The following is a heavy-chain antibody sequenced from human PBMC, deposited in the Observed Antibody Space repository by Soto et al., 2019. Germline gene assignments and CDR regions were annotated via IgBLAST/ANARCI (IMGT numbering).Heavy chain of an antibody. CDR3: AQYSSGRDAFDI. D-gene: IGHD6-19*01. V-gene: IGHV1-69*02. J-gene: IGHJ3*02. CDR2: IIPILGIA. CDR1: GGTFSSYT. Sequence: SVKVSCKASGGTFSSYTISWVRQAPGQGLEWMGRIIPILGIANYAQKFQGRVTITADKSTSTAYMELSSLRSEDTAVYYCAQYSSGRDAFDIWGQGTMVTVSS.